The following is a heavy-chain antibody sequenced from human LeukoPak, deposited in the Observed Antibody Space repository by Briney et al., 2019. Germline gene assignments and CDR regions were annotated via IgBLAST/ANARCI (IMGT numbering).Heavy chain of an antibody. CDR1: GFTFSSYG. V-gene: IGHV3-30*02. CDR2: IRYDGSNK. Sequence: GGSLRLSCAASGFTFSSYGMHWVRQAPGKGLEWVAFIRYDGSNKYYADSVKGRFTIPRDNSKNTLYLQMNSLRAEDTAVYYCASEVIVVVVAATPHAFDIWGQGTMVTVSS. CDR3: ASEVIVVVVAATPHAFDI. D-gene: IGHD2-15*01. J-gene: IGHJ3*02.